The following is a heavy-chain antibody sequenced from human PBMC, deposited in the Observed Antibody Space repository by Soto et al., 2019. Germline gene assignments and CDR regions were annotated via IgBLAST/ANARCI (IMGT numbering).Heavy chain of an antibody. V-gene: IGHV1-18*01. CDR1: GYTLFTYD. D-gene: IGHD5-12*01. J-gene: IGHJ5*02. Sequence: QVHLVQSGVEVKPPGASVKVSCQASGYTLFTYDISWVRQAPGQGLEWMGWISTYSGDTKYAQKFQGRVIMTTDTSTTTAYLELRSLRSDDTAAYYCARHHGPTTSENWFDPWGQGTLVTVSS. CDR2: ISTYSGDT. CDR3: ARHHGPTTSENWFDP.